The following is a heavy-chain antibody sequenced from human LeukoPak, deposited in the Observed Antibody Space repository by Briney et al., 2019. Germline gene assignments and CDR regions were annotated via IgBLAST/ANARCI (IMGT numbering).Heavy chain of an antibody. D-gene: IGHD6-13*01. CDR3: ARPYSSSWGYFDL. Sequence: SETLSLTRTVSGGSISSYYWSWIRQPPGKGLEWIGYIYYSGSTNYNPSLKSRVTISVDTSKNQFSLKLSSVTAADTAVYYCARPYSSSWGYFDLWGRGTLVTVSS. CDR1: GGSISSYY. J-gene: IGHJ2*01. V-gene: IGHV4-59*08. CDR2: IYYSGST.